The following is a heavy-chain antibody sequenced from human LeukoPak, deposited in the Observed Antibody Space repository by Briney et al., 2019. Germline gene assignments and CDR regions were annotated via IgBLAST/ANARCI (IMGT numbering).Heavy chain of an antibody. V-gene: IGHV5-10-1*01. Sequence: GESLRISCKGSGYNFTAYWISWVRQMPGKGQEWMGRIDASDSYTNYRPPFQGHVIISTDKSITTAYLQWSSLKASDTAMYYCARLRDGSLDFWGQGTLVSVSS. CDR2: IDASDSYT. CDR3: ARLRDGSLDF. CDR1: GYNFTAYW. J-gene: IGHJ4*02.